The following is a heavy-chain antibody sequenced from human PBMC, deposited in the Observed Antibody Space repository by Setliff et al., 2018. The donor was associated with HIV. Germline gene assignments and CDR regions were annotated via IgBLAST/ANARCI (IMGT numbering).Heavy chain of an antibody. V-gene: IGHV4-59*01. CDR1: GASIGNYY. CDR2: IYNSGST. CDR3: ARSIHGGGSEPFDT. D-gene: IGHD3-10*01. J-gene: IGHJ5*02. Sequence: SETLSLTCTVSGASIGNYYGSWIRQPPGKGLEWIGYIYNSGSTTYNPSLKSRVTISLDASKNQFSLKLSPVTAADTAFYYCARSIHGGGSEPFDTWGQGILVTVSS.